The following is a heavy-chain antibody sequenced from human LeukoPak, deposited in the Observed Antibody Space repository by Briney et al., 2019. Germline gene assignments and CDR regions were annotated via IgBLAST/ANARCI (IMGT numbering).Heavy chain of an antibody. CDR2: LYSDGNT. CDR3: ARGVGPLAGNNFAY. CDR1: GFSAIANE. V-gene: IGHV3-53*01. J-gene: IGHJ4*02. D-gene: IGHD6-19*01. Sequence: GGSLRLSCAPSGFSAIANETGWVRQAPGKGREWVSVLYSDGNTKYADRVDGRFTISRDHSKNTLYPEIHSLSPDDTAVEYCARGVGPLAGNNFAYWRQGTLVTVSS.